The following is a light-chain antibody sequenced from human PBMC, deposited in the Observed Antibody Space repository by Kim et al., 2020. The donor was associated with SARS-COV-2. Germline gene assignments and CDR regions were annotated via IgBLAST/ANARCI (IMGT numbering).Light chain of an antibody. J-gene: IGLJ3*02. CDR1: SSNIGAGYD. CDR3: QSYDSSLTHWV. Sequence: QSVLTQPPSVSGAPGQRVTISCTGSSSNIGAGYDVHWYQQLPGTAPKLLIYGKINRPSGVPDRFSGSKSGTSASLAITGLQAEDEADYYCQSYDSSLTHWVFGGGTKLTVL. CDR2: GKI. V-gene: IGLV1-40*01.